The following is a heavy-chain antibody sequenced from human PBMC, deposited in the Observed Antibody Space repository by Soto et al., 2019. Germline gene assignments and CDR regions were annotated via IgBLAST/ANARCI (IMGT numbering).Heavy chain of an antibody. CDR2: ISGNGANI. CDR3: AKKMSGSYTYFDY. J-gene: IGHJ4*02. Sequence: EVQLLESGGGLIQPGGSLRLSCAASGFSITSYAMSWVRQAPGKGLEWVSTISGNGANIFYGVSVKGRFTISRDTSENTVYLQMNSLRAEEDTAVYYCAKKMSGSYTYFDYWGQGTLVTVSS. D-gene: IGHD1-26*01. V-gene: IGHV3-23*01. CDR1: GFSITSYA.